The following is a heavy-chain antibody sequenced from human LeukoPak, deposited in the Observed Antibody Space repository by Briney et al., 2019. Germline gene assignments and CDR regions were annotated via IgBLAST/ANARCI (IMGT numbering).Heavy chain of an antibody. Sequence: GGSLRLSCAASGFTFSSYSMNWVRQAPGKGLEWVSSISSSSSYIYYADSVKGRFTISRDNAKNSLYLQMNSLRAEDTAVYYCAKDRSFSYGPFDYWGQGTLVTVSS. V-gene: IGHV3-21*01. CDR2: ISSSSSYI. J-gene: IGHJ4*02. CDR3: AKDRSFSYGPFDY. CDR1: GFTFSSYS. D-gene: IGHD5-18*01.